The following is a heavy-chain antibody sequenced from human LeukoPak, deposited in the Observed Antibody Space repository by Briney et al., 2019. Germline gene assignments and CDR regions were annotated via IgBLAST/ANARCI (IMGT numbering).Heavy chain of an antibody. CDR2: IYHSGST. V-gene: IGHV4-38-2*02. D-gene: IGHD2-21*02. CDR1: GYSISSGYY. CDR3: ARDSGHDYVVVVVTAIRNWFDP. J-gene: IGHJ5*02. Sequence: SETLSLTCTVSGYSISSGYYWGWIRQPPGKGLEWIGSIYHSGSTYYNPSLKSRVTISVDTSKNQFSLKLSSVTAADTAVYYCARDSGHDYVVVVVTAIRNWFDPWGQGTLVTVSS.